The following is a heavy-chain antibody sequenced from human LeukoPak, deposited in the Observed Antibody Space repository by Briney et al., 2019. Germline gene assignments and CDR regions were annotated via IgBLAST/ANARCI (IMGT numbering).Heavy chain of an antibody. CDR1: GYTFTSYG. CDR3: AITPTYYYDSSGLRGDY. V-gene: IGHV1-18*01. CDR2: ISAYNGNT. Sequence: ASVKVSCKASGYTFTSYGISWVRQAPGQGLEWIGWISAYNGNTNYAQKLQGRVTMTTDTSTSTAYMKLRSLRSDDTAVYYCAITPTYYYDSSGLRGDYWGQGTLVTVSS. D-gene: IGHD3-22*01. J-gene: IGHJ4*02.